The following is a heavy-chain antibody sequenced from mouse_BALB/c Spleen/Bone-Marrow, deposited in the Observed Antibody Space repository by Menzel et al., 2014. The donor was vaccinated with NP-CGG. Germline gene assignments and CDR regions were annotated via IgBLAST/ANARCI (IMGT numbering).Heavy chain of an antibody. Sequence: VQLQQPGAELVKPGASVKLSCTASGFNIKDTYMHWVKQRPEQGLEWIGRIDPANGNTKYDPKFQGKATITADTSSNTAYLQLSSLTSEDTAVYYCASYYYGSSLFAYWAKGLWSPSLQ. D-gene: IGHD1-1*01. J-gene: IGHJ3*01. V-gene: IGHV14-3*02. CDR2: IDPANGNT. CDR3: ASYYYGSSLFAY. CDR1: GFNIKDTY.